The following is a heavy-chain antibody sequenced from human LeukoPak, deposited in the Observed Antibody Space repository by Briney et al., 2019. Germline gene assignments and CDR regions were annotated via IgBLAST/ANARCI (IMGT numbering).Heavy chain of an antibody. V-gene: IGHV3-20*01. J-gene: IGHJ2*01. CDR3: ARPGWSNHWYFDL. CDR2: INRIGSRV. Sequence: GGSLRLSCAASGFSVDGDGMSWVRQVPGKGLEWVCGINRIGSRVDYADSVKGRCTISRDNAKNSLYLQMNDLRDDDPALYHCARPGWSNHWYFDLWGRGTLVAVSS. CDR1: GFSVDGDG. D-gene: IGHD2-15*01.